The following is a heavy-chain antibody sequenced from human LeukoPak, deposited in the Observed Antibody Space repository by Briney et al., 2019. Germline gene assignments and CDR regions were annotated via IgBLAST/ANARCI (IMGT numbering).Heavy chain of an antibody. CDR3: ARDLYCSGGSCYSYYYYYMDV. Sequence: GGSLRLSCAASGFTFSSYWMSWVRQAPGKGLEWVANIKQDGSEKYYVDSAKGRFTISRDNAKNSLYLQMNSLRAEDTAVYYCARDLYCSGGSCYSYYYYYMDVWGKGTTVTVSS. J-gene: IGHJ6*03. CDR2: IKQDGSEK. CDR1: GFTFSSYW. D-gene: IGHD2-15*01. V-gene: IGHV3-7*01.